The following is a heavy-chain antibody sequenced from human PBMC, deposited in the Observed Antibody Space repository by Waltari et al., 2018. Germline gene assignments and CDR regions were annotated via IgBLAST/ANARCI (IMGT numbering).Heavy chain of an antibody. CDR1: GESFLVYS. CDR3: ARYGEVPASYFFDY. D-gene: IGHD2-21*01. V-gene: IGHV4-34*01. J-gene: IGHJ4*01. Sequence: QVQLHQWGAGQLKPSEPLSLTCAVSGESFLVYSWSWFRQSPGKGLEWLGSIHYSGSTNYNPTLESRLSLSVDTTKKRFSLSLTSVTAADAALYFCARYGEVPASYFFDYWGQGTLVTVSS. CDR2: IHYSGST.